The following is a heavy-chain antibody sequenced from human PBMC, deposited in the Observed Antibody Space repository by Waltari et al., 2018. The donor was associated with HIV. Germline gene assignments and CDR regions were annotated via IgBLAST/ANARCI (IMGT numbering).Heavy chain of an antibody. D-gene: IGHD3-22*01. Sequence: EVQLVESGGGSVQPGGSMRLSCAASGFTFSSSWLSWVSQAPGKGLEWVANIKQDGSEKYYVDSVKGRFTISRDNAKNSLYLQMNSLRAEDTAVYYCARAGYDSSGYYPVYWGQGTLVTVSS. CDR3: ARAGYDSSGYYPVY. CDR1: GFTFSSSW. CDR2: IKQDGSEK. V-gene: IGHV3-7*04. J-gene: IGHJ4*02.